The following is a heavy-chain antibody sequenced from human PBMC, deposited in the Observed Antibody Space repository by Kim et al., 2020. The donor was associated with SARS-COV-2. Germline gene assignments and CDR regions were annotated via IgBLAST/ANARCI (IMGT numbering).Heavy chain of an antibody. CDR2: IIPIFGTA. J-gene: IGHJ5*02. CDR1: GGTFSSYA. V-gene: IGHV1-69*13. D-gene: IGHD3-10*01. CDR3: ARSGGDYYGSGSYYNWFDP. Sequence: SVKVSCKASGGTFSSYAISWVRQAPGQGLEWMGGIIPIFGTANYAQKFQGRVTITADESTSTAYMELSSLRSEDTAVYYCARSGGDYYGSGSYYNWFDPWGQGTLVTVSS.